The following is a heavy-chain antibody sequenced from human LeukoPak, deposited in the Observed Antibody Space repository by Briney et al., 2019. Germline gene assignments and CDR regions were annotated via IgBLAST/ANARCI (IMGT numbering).Heavy chain of an antibody. V-gene: IGHV3-33*01. CDR1: GFTFSSYG. CDR3: ATQPSRRNRAFDI. Sequence: PGGSLRLSCAASGFTFSSYGMHWVRQAPGKGLEWVAVIWYDGSNKYYADSVKGRFTISRDNSKNTLYLQMNSLRAEDTAVYYCATQPSRRNRAFDIWGQGTMVTVSS. J-gene: IGHJ3*02. CDR2: IWYDGSNK. D-gene: IGHD2/OR15-2a*01.